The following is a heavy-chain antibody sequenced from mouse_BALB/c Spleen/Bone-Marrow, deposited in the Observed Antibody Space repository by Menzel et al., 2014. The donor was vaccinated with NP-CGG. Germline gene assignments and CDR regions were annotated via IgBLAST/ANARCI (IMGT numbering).Heavy chain of an antibody. Sequence: EVKLVESGGGLVKPGGSLKLSCAVSGFTFSDYYMYWVRQNPEKRLEWVATINDGGSYTYYPDSVKGRFTISRDNAKNNLYLQMSSLKSEDTAMYYCARAGNFAMDYWGQGTSVTVSS. D-gene: IGHD2-1*01. CDR2: INDGGSYT. V-gene: IGHV5-4*02. CDR3: ARAGNFAMDY. CDR1: GFTFSDYY. J-gene: IGHJ4*01.